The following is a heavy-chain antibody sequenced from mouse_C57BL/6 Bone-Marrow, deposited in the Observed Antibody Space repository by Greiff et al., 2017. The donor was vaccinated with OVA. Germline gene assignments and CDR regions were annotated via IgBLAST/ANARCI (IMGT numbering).Heavy chain of an antibody. Sequence: VKLQQSGAELVRPGASVTLSCKASGYTFTDYEMHWVKQTPVHGLEWIGAIDPETGGTAYNQKFKGKAILTADNSSSTAYMELRSLTSEDSAVYYCTRGYSNYYAMDYWGQGTSVTVSS. CDR3: TRGYSNYYAMDY. D-gene: IGHD2-5*01. CDR2: IDPETGGT. V-gene: IGHV1-15*01. J-gene: IGHJ4*01. CDR1: GYTFTDYE.